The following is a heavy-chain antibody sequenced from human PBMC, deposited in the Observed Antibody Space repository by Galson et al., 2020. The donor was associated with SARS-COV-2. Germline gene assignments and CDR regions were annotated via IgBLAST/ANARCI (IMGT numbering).Heavy chain of an antibody. J-gene: IGHJ4*02. Sequence: GESLKISCAASGFTFSSSWMHWVRQAPGKGLVWVSRNNSDGSSTSYADSVKGRFTISRDNAKNTLYLQMNSLRAEDAAVYYCARVGTRSGWKYYFDYWGQGTLVTVSS. D-gene: IGHD6-19*01. CDR2: NNSDGSST. V-gene: IGHV3-74*01. CDR3: ARVGTRSGWKYYFDY. CDR1: GFTFSSSW.